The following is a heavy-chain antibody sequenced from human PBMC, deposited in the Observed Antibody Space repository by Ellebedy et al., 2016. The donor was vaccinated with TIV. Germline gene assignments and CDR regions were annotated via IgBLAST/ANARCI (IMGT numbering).Heavy chain of an antibody. CDR2: INHSGST. CDR3: GGDYGAYFDY. V-gene: IGHV4-34*01. J-gene: IGHJ4*02. D-gene: IGHD4-17*01. Sequence: MPSETLSLTCAVYGGSFSGYYWSWIRQPPGKGLEWTGEINHSGSTNYNPSLKSRVTISVDTSKNQFSLQLSSVTAADTAVYYCGGDYGAYFDYWGQGTLVTVSS. CDR1: GGSFSGYY.